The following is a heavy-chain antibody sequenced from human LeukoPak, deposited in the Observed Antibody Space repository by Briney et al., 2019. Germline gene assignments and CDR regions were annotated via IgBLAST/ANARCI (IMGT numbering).Heavy chain of an antibody. D-gene: IGHD3-10*01. Sequence: SETLSLTCTVSGGSISCTSCYWGWIRQPPGKGLEWIGSIFYSGSTYYNPSLNSRVTMSVDASKNQFSLKVNSVTAADTAVYYCARHHYYGSGSPNWFDPWGQGTLVTVS. J-gene: IGHJ5*02. CDR3: ARHHYYGSGSPNWFDP. CDR1: GGSISCTSCY. CDR2: IFYSGST. V-gene: IGHV4-39*01.